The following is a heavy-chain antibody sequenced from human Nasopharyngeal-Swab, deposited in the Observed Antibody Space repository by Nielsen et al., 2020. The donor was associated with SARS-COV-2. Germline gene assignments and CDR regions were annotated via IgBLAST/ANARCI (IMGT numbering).Heavy chain of an antibody. D-gene: IGHD1-26*01. J-gene: IGHJ6*02. V-gene: IGHV4-61*02. Sequence: SETLSLTCSVSDDSLRRGGFYWTWILQPAGRGLEVIGRTSIRGTTNYSPPFKNRVTMSLDTSKKQFFLRLASVSAADTAIYYCARGRPGTYYTYYYGLDVWGQGTTVTVSS. CDR2: TSIRGTT. CDR3: ARGRPGTYYTYYYGLDV. CDR1: DDSLRRGGFY.